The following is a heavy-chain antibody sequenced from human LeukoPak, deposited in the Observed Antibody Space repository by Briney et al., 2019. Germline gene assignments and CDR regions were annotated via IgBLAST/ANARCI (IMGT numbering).Heavy chain of an antibody. CDR2: ISNNGGST. V-gene: IGHV3-64*01. D-gene: IGHD2-2*01. CDR1: GFTFSTYA. J-gene: IGHJ4*02. Sequence: GGSLRLSCAASGFTFSTYAMHWVRQAPGKGLEYVSFISNNGGSTYYANSVKGRFTISRDNSKNTLYLQMGSLRAEDMAVYYCARDGLYCSSSSCYSDYWGQGTLVTVSS. CDR3: ARDGLYCSSSSCYSDY.